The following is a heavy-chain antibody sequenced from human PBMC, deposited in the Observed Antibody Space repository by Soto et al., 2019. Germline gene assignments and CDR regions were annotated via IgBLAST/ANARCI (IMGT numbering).Heavy chain of an antibody. J-gene: IGHJ4*02. CDR3: AKDQSNSNPLYYFDF. CDR2: MSRTGDNT. D-gene: IGHD3-22*01. V-gene: IGHV3-23*01. CDR1: GFTFSIYA. Sequence: GSLRLSCAASGFTFSIYAMTWVRQSPGKGLEWVSSMSRTGDNTYYADFVKGRFTISRDNSKNTLYLQMNSLRAEDTAIYYCAKDQSNSNPLYYFDFWGPGTLVTVSS.